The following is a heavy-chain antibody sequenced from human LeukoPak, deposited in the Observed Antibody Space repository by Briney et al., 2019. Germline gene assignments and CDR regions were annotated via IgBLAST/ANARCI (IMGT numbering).Heavy chain of an antibody. Sequence: GGSLRLSCAASGFTFSSYAMSWVRQAPGKGLEWVSAISGSGGSTYYADSVKGRFTISRDNSKNTLYLQMNSLRAEDTAVYYCAKHPRNYDYVWGSYPDAFDIWGQGTMVTVSS. CDR1: GFTFSSYA. D-gene: IGHD3-16*02. V-gene: IGHV3-23*01. CDR2: ISGSGGST. J-gene: IGHJ3*02. CDR3: AKHPRNYDYVWGSYPDAFDI.